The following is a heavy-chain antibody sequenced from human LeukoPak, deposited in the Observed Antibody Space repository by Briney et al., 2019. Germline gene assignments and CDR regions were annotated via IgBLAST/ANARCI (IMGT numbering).Heavy chain of an antibody. V-gene: IGHV3-48*01. Sequence: GGSLRLSCAASGFTFSSYSMNWVRQAPGKGLEWVSYISSSSSTIYYADSVKGRFTISRDNAKNSLYLQMNSLRAEDTAVYYCASAGGGPVVVPAAHDALDIWGQGTMVTVSS. CDR2: ISSSSSTI. J-gene: IGHJ3*02. CDR1: GFTFSSYS. D-gene: IGHD2-2*01. CDR3: ASAGGGPVVVPAAHDALDI.